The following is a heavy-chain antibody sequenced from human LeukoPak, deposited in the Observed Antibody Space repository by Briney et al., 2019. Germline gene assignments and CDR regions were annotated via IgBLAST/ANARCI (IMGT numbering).Heavy chain of an antibody. V-gene: IGHV3-33*01. CDR2: TWYNGSNK. D-gene: IGHD6-19*01. Sequence: GGSLRLSCATSGFSFSIYAMHWVRQAQGKGLEWVARTWYNGSNKNYADSVKGRFTTSRDNSKNTLYLQMNSLRADDTAVYYCAVPGQWSVYFDFWGQGTLVTVSS. J-gene: IGHJ4*02. CDR3: AVPGQWSVYFDF. CDR1: GFSFSIYA.